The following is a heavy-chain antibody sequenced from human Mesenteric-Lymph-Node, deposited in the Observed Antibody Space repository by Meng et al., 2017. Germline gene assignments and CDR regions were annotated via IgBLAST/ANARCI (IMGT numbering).Heavy chain of an antibody. CDR3: ARELSTAGVQDRYHYYGMDV. CDR1: GFTFSSYG. J-gene: IGHJ6*02. D-gene: IGHD1-14*01. CDR2: IWYDGSNK. V-gene: IGHV3-33*01. Sequence: GESLKISCAASGFTFSSYGMHWVRQAPGKGLEWVAVIWYDGSNKYYADSVKGRFTISRDNSKNTLYLQMNSLSAEDTAVYYCARELSTAGVQDRYHYYGMDVWGQGTTVTVSS.